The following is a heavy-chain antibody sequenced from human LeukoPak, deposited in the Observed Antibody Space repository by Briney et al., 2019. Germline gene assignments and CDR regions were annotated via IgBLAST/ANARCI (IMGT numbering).Heavy chain of an antibody. J-gene: IGHJ4*02. CDR3: ARGPCSSTSCYFNY. CDR2: INHSGST. V-gene: IGHV4-34*01. CDR1: GGSFSGYY. Sequence: SETLSLTCAVYGGSFSGYYWSWIRQPPGKVLEWIGEINHSGSTNYNPSLKSRVTISVDTSKNQFSLKLSFVTAADTAVYYCARGPCSSTSCYFNYWGQGTLVTVSS. D-gene: IGHD2-2*01.